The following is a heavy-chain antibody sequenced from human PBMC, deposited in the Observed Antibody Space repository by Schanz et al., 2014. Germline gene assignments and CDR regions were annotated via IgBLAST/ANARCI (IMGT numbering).Heavy chain of an antibody. Sequence: EVQLLESGGGLIQPGGSLRLSCAASGFTFTNYVMSWVRQAPGKGLEWVSTIGTSGGTNYAESVKGRFTISRDNSKNTLYLQMNSLRAEDTAVYYCAKVRYSSGWRGDYFDEWGQGTLVTVAS. J-gene: IGHJ4*02. CDR1: GFTFTNYV. V-gene: IGHV3-23*01. CDR2: IGTSGGT. D-gene: IGHD6-25*01. CDR3: AKVRYSSGWRGDYFDE.